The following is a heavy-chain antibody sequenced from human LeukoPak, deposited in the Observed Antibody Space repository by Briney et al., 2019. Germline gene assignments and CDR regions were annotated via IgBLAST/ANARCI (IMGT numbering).Heavy chain of an antibody. D-gene: IGHD4-17*01. V-gene: IGHV3-23*01. CDR3: AKSHDYGDYGGGYY. CDR1: GLTFSSYA. J-gene: IGHJ4*02. Sequence: PGGSLRLSCAASGLTFSSYAMSWVRQAPGKGLEWVSAISGSGGSTYYADSVKGRFTISRDNSKNTLYLQMNSLRAEDTAVYYCAKSHDYGDYGGGYYWGQGTLVTVSS. CDR2: ISGSGGST.